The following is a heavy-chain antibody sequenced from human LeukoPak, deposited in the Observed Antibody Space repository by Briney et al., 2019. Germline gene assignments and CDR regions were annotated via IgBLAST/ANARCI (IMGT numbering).Heavy chain of an antibody. CDR1: GGSISSGSNN. CDR3: GRDEIFGWFDP. J-gene: IGHJ5*02. V-gene: IGHV4-61*02. D-gene: IGHD3-3*01. Sequence: PSETLSLTCTASGGSISSGSNNWSWIRPPAGKGLEWIGRIYTSGSTNYNPSLKRRVTISVDTSKNQFSLKLSSVTAADTAVYYCGRDEIFGWFDPWGQGTLVTVSS. CDR2: IYTSGST.